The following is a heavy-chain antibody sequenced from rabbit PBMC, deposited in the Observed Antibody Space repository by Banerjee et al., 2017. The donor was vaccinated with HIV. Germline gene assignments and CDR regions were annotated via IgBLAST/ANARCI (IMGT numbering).Heavy chain of an antibody. D-gene: IGHD1-1*01. J-gene: IGHJ3*01. V-gene: IGHV1S40*01. Sequence: QSLEESGGDLVKPGASLALTCTASGFSFSSSFYMCWVRQAPGKGLEWIGCIDAGSSGSTYHASWAQGRFTISKASSTTVTLQGTSLTAADTATYFCARNVGSVGYTRLDLWGPGTLVTVS. CDR1: GFSFSSSFY. CDR2: IDAGSSGST. CDR3: ARNVGSVGYTRLDL.